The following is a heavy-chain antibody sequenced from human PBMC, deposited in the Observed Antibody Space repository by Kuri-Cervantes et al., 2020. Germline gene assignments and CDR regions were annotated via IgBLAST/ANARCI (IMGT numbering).Heavy chain of an antibody. CDR1: GFTFSSYG. CDR3: AREDYDFWSGYRYYGMDV. D-gene: IGHD3-3*01. CDR2: ISYDGSNK. Sequence: GESLKISCAASGFTFSSYGMHWVRQAPGKGLERVAVISYDGSNKYYADSVKGRFTISRDNSKNTLYLQMNSLRAEDTAVYYCAREDYDFWSGYRYYGMDVWGQGTTVTVSS. V-gene: IGHV3-30*03. J-gene: IGHJ6*02.